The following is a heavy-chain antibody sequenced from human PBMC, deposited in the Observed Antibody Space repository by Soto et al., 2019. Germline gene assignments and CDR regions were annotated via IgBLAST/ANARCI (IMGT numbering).Heavy chain of an antibody. CDR1: GFTFSNYG. CDR3: AKPPLCSGGSCYLPFDY. Sequence: EVQLLESGGGLVQPGGSLRLSCAASGFTFSNYGMSWVRQAPGKGLEWVLGISGSGGSTYYADSVKGRFTISRDNSKNTLYLQMSSLRAEDTAVYYCAKPPLCSGGSCYLPFDYWGQGALVTVSS. CDR2: ISGSGGST. V-gene: IGHV3-23*01. D-gene: IGHD2-15*01. J-gene: IGHJ4*02.